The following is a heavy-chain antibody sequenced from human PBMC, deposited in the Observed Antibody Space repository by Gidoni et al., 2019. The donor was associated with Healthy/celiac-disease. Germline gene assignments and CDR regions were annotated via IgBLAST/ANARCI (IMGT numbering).Heavy chain of an antibody. V-gene: IGHV2-26*01. D-gene: IGHD3-22*01. Sequence: QVTLKESGPVLVKPTETLTLTCTVSGFSLSNARMGVSWIRQPPGQALEWLAHIFSTDEKSYSTSLKSRLTISKDTSNSQVVLTMTNMDPVDTATYYCARIGYYYDSSGYYYLEYFDYWGQGTLVTVSS. J-gene: IGHJ4*02. CDR1: GFSLSNARMG. CDR3: ARIGYYYDSSGYYYLEYFDY. CDR2: IFSTDEK.